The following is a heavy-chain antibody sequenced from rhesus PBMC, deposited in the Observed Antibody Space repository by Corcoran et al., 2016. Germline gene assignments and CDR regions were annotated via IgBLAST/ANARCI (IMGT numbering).Heavy chain of an antibody. CDR1: GYTFTSYY. V-gene: IGHV1-1*01. CDR3: TGRAAARTHLDC. Sequence: QVQLVQTGAEIKQPGASVKRSCKASGYTFTSYYMHWVRQAHGQGLEWIGLICPDKGNKGYAQTVQGRVTKTTDPSPSTGYLELSRLRSEYTAVYYCTGRAAARTHLDCWGRGVLVTVSS. J-gene: IGHJ4*01. D-gene: IGHD6-31*01. CDR2: ICPDKGNK.